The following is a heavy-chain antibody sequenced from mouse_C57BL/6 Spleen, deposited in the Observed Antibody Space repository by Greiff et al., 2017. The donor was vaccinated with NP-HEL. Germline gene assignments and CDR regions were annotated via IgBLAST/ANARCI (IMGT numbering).Heavy chain of an antibody. CDR3: ARGGYSSLYAMDY. Sequence: VQLQQSGPELVKPGASVKISCKASGYAFSSSWMNWVKQRPGKGLEWIGRIYPGDGDTNYNGKFKGKATLTADKSSSTAYMQLSSLTSEDSAVYFCARGGYSSLYAMDYWGQRTSVTVSS. V-gene: IGHV1-82*01. J-gene: IGHJ4*01. CDR2: IYPGDGDT. D-gene: IGHD2-3*01. CDR1: GYAFSSSW.